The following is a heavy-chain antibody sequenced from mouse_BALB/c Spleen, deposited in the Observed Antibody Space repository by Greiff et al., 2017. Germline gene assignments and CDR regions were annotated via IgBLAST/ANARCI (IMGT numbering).Heavy chain of an antibody. J-gene: IGHJ2*01. CDR1: GFTFSSYA. CDR3: ARKGTTVVGFDY. Sequence: EVQRVESGGGLVKPGGSLKLSCAASGFTFSSYAMSWVRQTPEKRLEWVASISSGGSTYYPDSVKGRFTISRDNARNILYLQMSSLRSEDTAMYYCARKGTTVVGFDYWGQGTTLTVSS. D-gene: IGHD1-1*01. V-gene: IGHV5-6-5*01. CDR2: ISSGGST.